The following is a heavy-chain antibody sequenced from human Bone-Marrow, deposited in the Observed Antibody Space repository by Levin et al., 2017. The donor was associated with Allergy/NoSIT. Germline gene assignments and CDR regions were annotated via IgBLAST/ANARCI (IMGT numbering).Heavy chain of an antibody. CDR3: ARRTKVYNWRDYYFDY. CDR2: IDPNNGGT. Sequence: GGSLRLSCKASGYSFTGHSIHWVRQAPGQGLEWMGWIDPNNGGTAYPQKFQGRVTMTRDTSISTAYMELGSLTSDDTAIYYCARRTKVYNWRDYYFDYWGQGTLVTVSS. J-gene: IGHJ4*02. CDR1: GYSFTGHS. V-gene: IGHV1-2*02. D-gene: IGHD1-1*01.